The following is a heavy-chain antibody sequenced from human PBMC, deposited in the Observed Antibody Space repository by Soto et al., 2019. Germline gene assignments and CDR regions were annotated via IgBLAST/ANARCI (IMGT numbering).Heavy chain of an antibody. CDR2: ISAYNGNT. D-gene: IGHD3-3*01. CDR3: ARDTSITIFGVVPYYRFDP. Sequence: ASVKVSCKASGYTFTSYGISWVRQAPGQGLEWMGWISAYNGNTNYAQKLQGRVTMTTDTSTSTAYMELRSLRSDGTAVYYCARDTSITIFGVVPYYRFDPWGQGTLVTVSS. V-gene: IGHV1-18*01. CDR1: GYTFTSYG. J-gene: IGHJ5*02.